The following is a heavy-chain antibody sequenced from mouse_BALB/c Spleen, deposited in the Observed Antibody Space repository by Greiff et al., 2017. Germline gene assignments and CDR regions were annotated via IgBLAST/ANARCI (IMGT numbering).Heavy chain of an antibody. CDR2: ISSGGST. CDR1: GFTFSSYA. V-gene: IGHV5-6-5*01. Sequence: EVKLVESGGGLVKPGGSLKLSCAASGFTFSSYAMSWVRQTPEKRLEWVASISSGGSTYYPDSVKGRFTISRDNARNILYLQMSSLRSEDTAMYYCARGGRSPPHFDVWGAGTTVTVSS. CDR3: ARGGRSPPHFDV. J-gene: IGHJ1*01. D-gene: IGHD1-1*01.